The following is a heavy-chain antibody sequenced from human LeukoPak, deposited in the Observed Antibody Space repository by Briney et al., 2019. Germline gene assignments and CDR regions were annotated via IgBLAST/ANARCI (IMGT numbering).Heavy chain of an antibody. CDR3: ARDYYDSSGYYNFY. J-gene: IGHJ4*02. V-gene: IGHV3-21*01. CDR1: GFTFSSYS. CDR2: ISRSSSYI. Sequence: GGSLRLSCAASGFTFSSYSMNWVRQAPGKGLEWVSSISRSSSYICYADSGKGRFTISRDNAKNSLYLQMNSLRAEDTAVYYCARDYYDSSGYYNFYWGQGTLVTVSS. D-gene: IGHD3-22*01.